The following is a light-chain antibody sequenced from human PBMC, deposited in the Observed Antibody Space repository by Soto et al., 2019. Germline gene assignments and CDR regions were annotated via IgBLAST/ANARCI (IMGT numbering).Light chain of an antibody. CDR3: QQRSNWPPSWT. V-gene: IGKV3-11*01. CDR2: DAS. J-gene: IGKJ1*01. CDR1: QSVSIN. Sequence: EIVLTQSPATLSLSPGERATLSCRASQSVSINLAWYQQKPGQAPRLLIYDASNSATGIPARFSGSGSGTDFTLTISSLEPEDFAVYYCQQRSNWPPSWTFG.